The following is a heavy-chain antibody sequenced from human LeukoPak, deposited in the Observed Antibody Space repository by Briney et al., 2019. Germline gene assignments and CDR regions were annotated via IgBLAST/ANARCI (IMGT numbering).Heavy chain of an antibody. CDR3: TALVVVVATLGGWFYP. Sequence: PVGSLRLSCAASGFTFSNAWMSWVRQAPGKGLEWVGRIKSKTDGGTTDYAAPVKGRFTISRDDSKNTLYLQMNSLKTEDTAVYYCTALVVVVATLGGWFYPWDQGTLVTVSS. CDR1: GFTFSNAW. V-gene: IGHV3-15*01. J-gene: IGHJ5*02. CDR2: IKSKTDGGTT. D-gene: IGHD2-15*01.